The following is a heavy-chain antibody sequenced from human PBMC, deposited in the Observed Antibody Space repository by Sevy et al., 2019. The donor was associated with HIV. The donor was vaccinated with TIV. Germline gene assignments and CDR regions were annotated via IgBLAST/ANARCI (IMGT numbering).Heavy chain of an antibody. D-gene: IGHD2-2*01. CDR3: VREGCSKPHDY. J-gene: IGHJ4*02. CDR1: GFTFSNDA. V-gene: IGHV3-23*01. Sequence: GGSLRLSCAASGFTFSNDAMSWVHQAPGKGLEWVSTFSFGCGKINYADSVKGRFTISRDNSKNTLYLQMNSLRAEDTALYYCVREGCSKPHDYWGQGTLVTVSS. CDR2: FSFGCGKI.